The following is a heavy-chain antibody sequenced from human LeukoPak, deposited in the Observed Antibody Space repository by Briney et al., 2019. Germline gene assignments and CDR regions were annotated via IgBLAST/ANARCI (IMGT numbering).Heavy chain of an antibody. V-gene: IGHV1-69*01. D-gene: IGHD4-17*01. CDR2: XIPIFGTA. CDR3: ATTRGGYGDYDLDFDY. J-gene: IGHJ4*02. Sequence: EWMGXXIPIFGTANYAQKFQGRVTITADESTSTAYMELSSLRSEDTAVYYCATTRGGYGDYDLDFDYWGQGTLVTVSS.